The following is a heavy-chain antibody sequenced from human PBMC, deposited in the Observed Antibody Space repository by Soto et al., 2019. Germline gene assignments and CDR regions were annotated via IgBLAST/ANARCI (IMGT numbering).Heavy chain of an antibody. CDR2: IGGSGGST. CDR1: GFTFSSYA. D-gene: IGHD6-13*01. V-gene: IGHV3-23*01. CDR3: AKTRRGDMAAASDY. Sequence: GGSLRLSCAASGFTFSSYAMSWVRQAPGKGLEWVSAIGGSGGSTYYADSVKGRFTISRDNSKNTLYLQMNSLRAEDTAVYYCAKTRRGDMAAASDYWGQGTLVTVSS. J-gene: IGHJ4*02.